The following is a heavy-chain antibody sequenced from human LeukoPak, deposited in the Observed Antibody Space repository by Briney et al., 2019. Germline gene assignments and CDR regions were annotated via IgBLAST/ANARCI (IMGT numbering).Heavy chain of an antibody. CDR2: ISSSGSTI. V-gene: IGHV3-48*04. CDR1: GFTFSTYS. Sequence: PGGSLRLSCVASGFTFSTYSMDWVRQAPGKGLEWVSYISSSGSTIYYADSVKGRFTISRDNSKNSLYLQMNSLRAEDTAVYYCARNRQYSSGWVGGTLGYYYYMDVWGKGTTVTVSS. D-gene: IGHD6-19*01. CDR3: ARNRQYSSGWVGGTLGYYYYMDV. J-gene: IGHJ6*03.